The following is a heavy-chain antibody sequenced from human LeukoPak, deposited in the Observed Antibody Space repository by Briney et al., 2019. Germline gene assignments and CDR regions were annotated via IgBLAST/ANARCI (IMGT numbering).Heavy chain of an antibody. CDR3: ARESPYSSSWFDN. Sequence: ASVKVSCKASGYALTDYYLHWVRHAPGQGLEWMVWINPKDGGTNYAQKFRGRVTMTTDTSITTAYMDLNSLRSDDTAVYYCARESPYSSSWFDNWGQGTLVTVSS. CDR1: GYALTDYY. D-gene: IGHD6-13*01. V-gene: IGHV1-2*02. J-gene: IGHJ4*02. CDR2: INPKDGGT.